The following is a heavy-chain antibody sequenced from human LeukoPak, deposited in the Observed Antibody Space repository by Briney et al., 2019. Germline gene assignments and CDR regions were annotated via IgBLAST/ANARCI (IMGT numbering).Heavy chain of an antibody. CDR2: IKQDGSEK. Sequence: PGGSLRLSCAASGFTFSSYWMSWVRQAPGKGLEWVANIKQDGSEKYYVDSVKGRFTISRHNAKNSLYLQMNSLRAEDTAVYYCARVGDILTGYAYDYWGQGTLVTVSS. V-gene: IGHV3-7*01. J-gene: IGHJ4*02. CDR1: GFTFSSYW. D-gene: IGHD3-9*01. CDR3: ARVGDILTGYAYDY.